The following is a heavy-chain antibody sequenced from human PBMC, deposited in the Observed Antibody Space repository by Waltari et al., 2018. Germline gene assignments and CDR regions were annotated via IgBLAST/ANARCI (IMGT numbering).Heavy chain of an antibody. CDR1: GEPISHDVSRWTY. CDR3: ANRGVGNYFKYFRL. J-gene: IGHJ1*01. Sequence: QVQLQESGPGLVKPTHTLSLTCTASGEPISHDVSRWTYWTWIRQSAGKGLEWIGHIYSSGAVDYNPSLRSRVTISLDTPKSHFTLKLTSVTAADTAVYYCANRGVGNYFKYFRLWSPGTLVTVSS. CDR2: IYSSGAV. D-gene: IGHD1-7*01. V-gene: IGHV4-61*02.